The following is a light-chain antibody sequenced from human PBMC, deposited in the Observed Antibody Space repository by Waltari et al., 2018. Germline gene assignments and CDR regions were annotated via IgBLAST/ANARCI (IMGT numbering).Light chain of an antibody. J-gene: IGKJ1*01. V-gene: IGKV3-20*01. Sequence: EVVLTQSPGTLSLSPGERATLSCRASQSVSKYLAWYQQRPRQAPRLLIYAASTRATGVPDRFSGSGFGTDFSLTISGLEPEDIAVYFCQNHERLPATFGQGTRVEIK. CDR3: QNHERLPAT. CDR1: QSVSKY. CDR2: AAS.